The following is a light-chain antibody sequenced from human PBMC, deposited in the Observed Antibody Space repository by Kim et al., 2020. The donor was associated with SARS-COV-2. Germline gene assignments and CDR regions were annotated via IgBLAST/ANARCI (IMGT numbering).Light chain of an antibody. V-gene: IGLV3-19*01. CDR1: SLRSYY. Sequence: SSELTQDPAVSVALGQTVRITCQGDSLRSYYASSYPPKPGQAPVLVIYGKNNRPSGIPDRSSGSSSGNTASLTTTGAQAEDEADYYCNSRDSSGNHVVFG. CDR3: NSRDSSGNHVV. J-gene: IGLJ2*01. CDR2: GKN.